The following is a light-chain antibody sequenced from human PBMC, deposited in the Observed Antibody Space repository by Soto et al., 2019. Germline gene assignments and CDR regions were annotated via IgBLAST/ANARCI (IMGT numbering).Light chain of an antibody. CDR1: SSDVGSSNF. CDR3: CSFGGTLSTGNKIVV. Sequence: QSVLTQPPSASGSPGQSVTISCTGTSSDVGSSNFVSWYQLHPGKAPKLMIYEVSKRPSGVPDRFSGSKSGNTASLTVSGLQADDEAEYYCCSFGGTLSTGNKIVVFGGATKLTVL. CDR2: EVS. J-gene: IGLJ2*01. V-gene: IGLV2-8*01.